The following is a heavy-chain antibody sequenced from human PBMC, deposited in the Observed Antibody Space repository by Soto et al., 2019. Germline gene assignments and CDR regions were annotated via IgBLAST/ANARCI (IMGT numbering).Heavy chain of an antibody. CDR1: GFTFSRFA. V-gene: IGHV3-30-3*01. CDR3: ARGQSQGIAAAGAD. Sequence: GGSLRLSCAASGFTFSRFAIHWVRQAPGKGLEWVAVISYDGSNKYYADSVKGRFTISRDNSKNTLYLQMNSLRAEDTAVYYCARGQSQGIAAAGADWGQGTLVTVSS. J-gene: IGHJ4*02. CDR2: ISYDGSNK. D-gene: IGHD6-13*01.